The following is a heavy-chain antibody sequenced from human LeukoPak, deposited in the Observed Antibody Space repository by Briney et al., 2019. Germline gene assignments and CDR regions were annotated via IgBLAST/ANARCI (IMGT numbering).Heavy chain of an antibody. CDR3: AREYVEENYFDY. CDR2: IYHSGST. D-gene: IGHD5-24*01. V-gene: IGHV4-38-2*02. Sequence: SETLSLTCAVSGYSISSGYYWGWIRQPPGKGLEWIGSIYHSGSTYYNPSLKSRVTISVDTSKNQFSLKLSSVTAADTAVYYCAREYVEENYFDYWGQGTLVTVSS. CDR1: GYSISSGYY. J-gene: IGHJ4*02.